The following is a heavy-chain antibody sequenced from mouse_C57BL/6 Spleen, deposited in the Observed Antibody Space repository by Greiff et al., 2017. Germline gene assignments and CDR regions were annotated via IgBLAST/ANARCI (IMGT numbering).Heavy chain of an antibody. Sequence: VQLQQSGPGLVKPSQSLSLTCSVTGYSITSGYYWNWTRQFPGNKLEWMGYISYDGSNNYNPSLKNRISITRDTYKNQFFLKLNSVTTEDTATYYCARVPTGDAMDYWGQGTSVTVSS. J-gene: IGHJ4*01. CDR2: ISYDGSN. D-gene: IGHD6-1*01. V-gene: IGHV3-6*01. CDR3: ARVPTGDAMDY. CDR1: GYSITSGYY.